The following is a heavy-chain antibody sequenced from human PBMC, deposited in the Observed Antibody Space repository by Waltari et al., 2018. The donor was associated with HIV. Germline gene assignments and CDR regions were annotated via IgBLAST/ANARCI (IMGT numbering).Heavy chain of an antibody. Sequence: EVQLVESGGGLVQPGRSLRLSCAASGFTFDDYAMHWVRQAPGKGLEWVSGISWNSGSIGYADSVKGRFTISRDNAKNSLYLQMNSLRAEDTALYYCACLSGPMTTVTTDDDYWGQGTLVTVSS. CDR2: ISWNSGSI. D-gene: IGHD4-17*01. CDR1: GFTFDDYA. J-gene: IGHJ4*02. V-gene: IGHV3-9*01. CDR3: ACLSGPMTTVTTDDDY.